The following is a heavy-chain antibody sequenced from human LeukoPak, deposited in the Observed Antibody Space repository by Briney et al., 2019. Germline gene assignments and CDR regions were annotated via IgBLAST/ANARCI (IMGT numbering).Heavy chain of an antibody. CDR3: ARARGRELPADYYYYYFMDV. CDR2: INSDGSST. J-gene: IGHJ6*03. Sequence: GGSLRLSCAASGFTFSSYWMHWVRQAPGKGLVWVSRINSDGSSTSYADSVKGRFTISRDNAKNTLYLQMNSLRAEDTAVYYCARARGRELPADYYYYYFMDVWGKGTTVTVSS. V-gene: IGHV3-74*01. D-gene: IGHD1-26*01. CDR1: GFTFSSYW.